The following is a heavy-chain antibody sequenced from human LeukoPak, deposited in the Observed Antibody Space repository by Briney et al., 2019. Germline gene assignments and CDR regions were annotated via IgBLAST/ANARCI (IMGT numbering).Heavy chain of an antibody. Sequence: GASVKVSCKASGYTFTSYGISWVRQAPGQGLEWMGWISAYNGNANYAQKLQGRVTMTTDTSTSTAYMELRSLRSDDTAVYYCARDLRATIFGGPTGWFDPWGQGTLVTVSS. D-gene: IGHD3-3*01. J-gene: IGHJ5*02. CDR1: GYTFTSYG. CDR3: ARDLRATIFGGPTGWFDP. V-gene: IGHV1-18*01. CDR2: ISAYNGNA.